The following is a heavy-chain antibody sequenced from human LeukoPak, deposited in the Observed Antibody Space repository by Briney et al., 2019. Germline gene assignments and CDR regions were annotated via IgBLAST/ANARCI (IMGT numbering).Heavy chain of an antibody. V-gene: IGHV3-7*03. CDR2: INEDGSEM. J-gene: IGHJ3*02. Sequence: GGSLRLSCAASGFTFSSYWMTWVRQAPGKGLEWVANINEDGSEMYLVDSVKGRFTISRDNTKNSLFLQMNSLRAEDTAVYYCARGVYALDIWGQGTMVTVSS. CDR1: GFTFSSYW. CDR3: ARGVYALDI.